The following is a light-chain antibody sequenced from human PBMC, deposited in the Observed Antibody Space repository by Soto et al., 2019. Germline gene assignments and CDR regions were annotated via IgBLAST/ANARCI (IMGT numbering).Light chain of an antibody. Sequence: DIQMTQSPSSLSASVGDTVTVTCRASQPIGTSLQWYQQKPGKAPKVLISAASRLQSGVPSRFSGSGSGTHLALTIRNLQPEDFATYYCQQGYTTRWTFGQGPKVEL. CDR2: AAS. CDR1: QPIGTS. J-gene: IGKJ1*01. V-gene: IGKV1-39*01. CDR3: QQGYTTRWT.